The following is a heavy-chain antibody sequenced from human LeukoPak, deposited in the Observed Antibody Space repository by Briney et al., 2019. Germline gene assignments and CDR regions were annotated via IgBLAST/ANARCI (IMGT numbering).Heavy chain of an antibody. Sequence: SETLSLTCTVSGASIGSYYWSWMRQPPGKGLEWIGFISQNGIPHYTASLKSRGTISRDTSENQVSLILSSVTAADTAVYYCTRHDVVAVMGHGMAVWGQGTTVTVSS. CDR2: ISQNGIP. CDR1: GASIGSYY. V-gene: IGHV4-59*08. D-gene: IGHD3-16*01. J-gene: IGHJ6*02. CDR3: TRHDVVAVMGHGMAV.